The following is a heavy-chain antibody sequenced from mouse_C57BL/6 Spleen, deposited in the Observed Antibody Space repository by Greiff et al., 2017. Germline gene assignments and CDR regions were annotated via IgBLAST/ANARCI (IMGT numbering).Heavy chain of an antibody. CDR1: GFTFSSYA. V-gene: IGHV5-4*03. CDR3: ALYGGAMDD. J-gene: IGHJ4*01. CDR2: ISDGGSYT. Sequence: EVKLMESGGGLVKPGGSLKLSCAASGFTFSSYAMSWVRQTPEKRLEWVATISDGGSYTYYPDNVKGRFTISRDNAKNNLYLQMSHLKSEDTAMYYCALYGGAMDDWGQGTSVTVSS. D-gene: IGHD1-1*01.